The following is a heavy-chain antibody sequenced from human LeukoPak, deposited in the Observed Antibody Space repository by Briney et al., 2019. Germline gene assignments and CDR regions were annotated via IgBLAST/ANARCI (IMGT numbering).Heavy chain of an antibody. D-gene: IGHD6-13*01. Sequence: GGSLRLSCAASGFTFSSYWMHWARQAPGKGLEWVPYIDMSATTIYYADSVKGRFTISRDNAKNSLFLQMNSLRAEDTAVYYCAKDILAAGLFFDYWGQGALVTVSS. CDR2: IDMSATTI. CDR3: AKDILAAGLFFDY. J-gene: IGHJ4*02. CDR1: GFTFSSYW. V-gene: IGHV3-48*04.